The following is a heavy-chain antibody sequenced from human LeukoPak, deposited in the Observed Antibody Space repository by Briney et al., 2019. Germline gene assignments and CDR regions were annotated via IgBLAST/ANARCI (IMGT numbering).Heavy chain of an antibody. J-gene: IGHJ4*02. CDR1: GFTVSSNY. D-gene: IGHD2-2*01. CDR2: IYSGGST. CDR3: ARVRYCSSPSCSNFDY. Sequence: PGGSLRLSCAASGFTVSSNYISWVRQAPGKGLKWVSVIYSGGSTYYADSVKGRFTISRDNSKNTLYLLMNSLRAEDTAVYYCARVRYCSSPSCSNFDYWGQGTLVTVSS. V-gene: IGHV3-66*02.